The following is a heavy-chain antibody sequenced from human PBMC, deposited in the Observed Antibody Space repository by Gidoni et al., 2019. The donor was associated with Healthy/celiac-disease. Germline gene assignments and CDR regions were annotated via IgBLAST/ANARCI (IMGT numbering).Heavy chain of an antibody. Sequence: QVQLQESGPGLVKPSATLSLTCTVSGGSISSYYWSWIRQPPGKGLEWIVYIYYSGGTNYNPSLKSRVTISVYPSKTQFSLKLSSVTAADTAVYYCARAVAGTSYYFDYWGQGTLVTVSS. D-gene: IGHD6-19*01. V-gene: IGHV4-59*08. CDR1: GGSISSYY. CDR3: ARAVAGTSYYFDY. J-gene: IGHJ4*02. CDR2: IYYSGGT.